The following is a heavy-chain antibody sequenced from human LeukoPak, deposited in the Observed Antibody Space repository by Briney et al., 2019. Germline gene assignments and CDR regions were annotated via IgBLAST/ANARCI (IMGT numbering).Heavy chain of an antibody. CDR1: GFTFSSYS. V-gene: IGHV3-21*01. CDR3: ARGSPQLWD. D-gene: IGHD5-18*01. J-gene: IGHJ4*02. Sequence: GGSLRLSCAASGFTFSSYSMNWVRQAPGEGLEWVSSISSSSSYIYYADSVKGRITISRDNAKNSLYLQMNSLRAEDTAVYYCARGSPQLWDWGQGTLVTVSS. CDR2: ISSSSSYI.